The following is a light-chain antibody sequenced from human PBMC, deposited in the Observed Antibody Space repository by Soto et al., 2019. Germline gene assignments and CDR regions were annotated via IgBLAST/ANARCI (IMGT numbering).Light chain of an antibody. Sequence: DIQMTQSPSSLSASVGDRVTITCRARQSISSYLNLYQQKPGKAPKLLIYAASSLQSGVPSRLSGSGSGTDFTLAISSLQREDFATYYCQQCYSTPRTFGQGTKVEIK. V-gene: IGKV1-39*01. CDR2: AAS. CDR1: QSISSY. CDR3: QQCYSTPRT. J-gene: IGKJ1*01.